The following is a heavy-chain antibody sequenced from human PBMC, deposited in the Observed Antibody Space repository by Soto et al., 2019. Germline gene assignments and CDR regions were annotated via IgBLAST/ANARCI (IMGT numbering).Heavy chain of an antibody. D-gene: IGHD3-10*01. J-gene: IGHJ6*02. CDR2: ISGSGGST. CDR1: GFTFSSYA. CDR3: AKEHRRGHYYYGMDV. Sequence: EVQLLESGGGLVQPGGSLRLSCAASGFTFSSYALSWVRQAPGKGLGWVSAISGSGGSTYYADSVKGRFTISRDNSKNTLYLQMNSLRAEDTAVYYCAKEHRRGHYYYGMDVWGQGTTVTVSS. V-gene: IGHV3-23*01.